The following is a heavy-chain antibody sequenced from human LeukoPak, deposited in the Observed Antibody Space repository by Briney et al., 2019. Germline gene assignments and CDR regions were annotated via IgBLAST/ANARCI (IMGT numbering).Heavy chain of an antibody. CDR3: AKDPEAVGWFGELSTPY. Sequence: GGSLRLSCAASGFTFSSYGMHWVRQAPGKGLEWVAFIRYDGSNKYYADSVKGRFTISRDNSKNTLYLQMNSLRVEDTAVYYCAKDPEAVGWFGELSTPYWGQGTLVTVSS. CDR1: GFTFSSYG. D-gene: IGHD3-10*01. CDR2: IRYDGSNK. V-gene: IGHV3-30*02. J-gene: IGHJ4*02.